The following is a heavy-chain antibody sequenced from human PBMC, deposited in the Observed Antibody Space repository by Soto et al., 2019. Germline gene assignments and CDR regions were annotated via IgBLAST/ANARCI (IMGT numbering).Heavy chain of an antibody. CDR1: GFTFSSYT. CDR2: ISSAGSYL. J-gene: IGHJ6*02. CDR3: ARGINPRVMEV. Sequence: EVQLEESGGGMVRPGGSLRLSCATSGFTFSSYTMNWVRQAPGKGLEWVSSISSAGSYLYYPDSLKGRFTISRDNAKKSLYLQMNSLRAEDTAVYYCARGINPRVMEVWGQGTTVTVSS. V-gene: IGHV3-21*02. D-gene: IGHD2-15*01.